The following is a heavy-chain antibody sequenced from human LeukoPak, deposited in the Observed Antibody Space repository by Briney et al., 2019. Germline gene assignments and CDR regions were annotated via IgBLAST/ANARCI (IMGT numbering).Heavy chain of an antibody. D-gene: IGHD3-22*01. J-gene: IGHJ3*02. CDR2: IYYSGST. CDR3: ARAYDSSGYFFAFDI. CDR1: GVSISRYY. Sequence: SETLSLTCTVSGVSISRYYWTWIRQPPGKGLEWIGYIYYSGSTNYNPSLKSRVTISVDTSKNQFSLKLSSVTAADTAVYYCARAYDSSGYFFAFDIWGQGTMVTVSS. V-gene: IGHV4-59*01.